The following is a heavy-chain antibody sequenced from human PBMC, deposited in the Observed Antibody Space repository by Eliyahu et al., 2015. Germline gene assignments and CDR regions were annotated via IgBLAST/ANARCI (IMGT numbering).Heavy chain of an antibody. CDR3: VRLFKTGVSGRGYFDY. Sequence: QLQLQESGPGLVKPSETLSLTCTVSGCPIISTRYYWGWIRQPPGEGLEWIGSIXYTGSTDFSPSLKSRVTISVDTSKNHFSLRLSAVTAADTAVYYCVRLFKTGVSGRGYFDYWGQGILVTASS. CDR1: GCPIISTRYY. D-gene: IGHD2-8*02. V-gene: IGHV4-39*02. J-gene: IGHJ4*02. CDR2: IXYTGST.